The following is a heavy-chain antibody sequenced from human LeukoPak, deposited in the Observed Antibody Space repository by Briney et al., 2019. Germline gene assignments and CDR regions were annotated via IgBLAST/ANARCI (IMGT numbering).Heavy chain of an antibody. D-gene: IGHD3-3*01. CDR2: VNPNSGGT. CDR1: GYTFTGYY. J-gene: IGHJ3*02. V-gene: IGHV1-2*02. CDR3: ATIIHPDAFDI. Sequence: ASVKVSCKASGYTFTGYYMHWVRQAPGQGLEWMGWVNPNSGGTNYAQKFQGRVTMTRDTSVSTAYMELSRLRSDDTAVYYCATIIHPDAFDIWGQGTMVTVSS.